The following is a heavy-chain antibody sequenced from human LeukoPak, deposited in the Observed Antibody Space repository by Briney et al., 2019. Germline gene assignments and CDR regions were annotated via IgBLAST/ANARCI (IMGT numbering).Heavy chain of an antibody. CDR1: GDSVSSNSAA. J-gene: IGHJ3*02. CDR3: ARSSIRVRFGVVINWGAFDI. Sequence: SQTLSLTCAISGDSVSSNSAAWNWIRQSPSRGLEWLGRTYYRSKWYNDYAVSVKSRITINPDTSKNQFSLQLSSVTAADTAVYYCARSSIRVRFGVVINWGAFDIWGQGTMVTVSS. CDR2: TYYRSKWYN. D-gene: IGHD3-3*01. V-gene: IGHV6-1*01.